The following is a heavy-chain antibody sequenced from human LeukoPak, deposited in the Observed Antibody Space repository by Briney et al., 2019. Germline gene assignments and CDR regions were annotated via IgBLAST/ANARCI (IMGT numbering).Heavy chain of an antibody. CDR1: GYTFTIYG. CDR2: ISAFNGDT. D-gene: IGHD3-22*01. V-gene: IGHV1-18*01. J-gene: IGHJ5*02. CDR3: ARDRYYYDSTGYKSCFEP. Sequence: ASVKVSCKASGYTFTIYGLTWVRQAPGQGLEWMGWISAFNGDTNYAQKLQGRVTMTTDTSTSTAYMELRSLRSDDTAVYYCARDRYYYDSTGYKSCFEPWGQGTLVIVSS.